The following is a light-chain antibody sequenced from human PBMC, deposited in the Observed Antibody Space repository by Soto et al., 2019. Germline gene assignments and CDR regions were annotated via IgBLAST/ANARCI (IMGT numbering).Light chain of an antibody. Sequence: QSALTQPASVSGSPGQSITFSCTGTSSDVGFYNHVSWYQQHPGKAPKLMISDVTNRPSGVSDRFSGSKSGNTASLTISGLQTEDEADYYCMSYTTSIIYVFGSGTKVTVL. J-gene: IGLJ1*01. V-gene: IGLV2-14*01. CDR3: MSYTTSIIYV. CDR1: SSDVGFYNH. CDR2: DVT.